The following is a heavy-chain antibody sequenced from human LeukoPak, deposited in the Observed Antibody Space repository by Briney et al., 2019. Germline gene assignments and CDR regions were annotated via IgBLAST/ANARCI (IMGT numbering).Heavy chain of an antibody. CDR2: INPNSGDT. D-gene: IGHD2/OR15-2a*01. Sequence: ASVKLSCKAYGYTFTGYYMHWVRQAPGQGLEWMGRINPNSGDTNYAQKLQGRVTMARNTSISTAYRELSRLRSDDTAVYYCARHDLYDRGDWSQGTLVTVPS. CDR1: GYTFTGYY. CDR3: ARHDLYDRGD. J-gene: IGHJ4*02. V-gene: IGHV1-2*06.